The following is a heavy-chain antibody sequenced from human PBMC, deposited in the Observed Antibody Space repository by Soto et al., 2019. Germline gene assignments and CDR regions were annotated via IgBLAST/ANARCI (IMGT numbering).Heavy chain of an antibody. J-gene: IGHJ6*02. CDR2: IYYSGST. V-gene: IGHV4-39*01. D-gene: IGHD3-3*01. CDR1: GGSISSSSYY. CDR3: AGPYYDFWSGYPDDYYYGMDV. Sequence: SETLSLTCTVSGGSISSSSYYWGWIRQPPGKGLEWIGSIYYSGSTYYNPSLKSRVTISVDTSKNQFSLKLSSVTAADTAVYYCAGPYYDFWSGYPDDYYYGMDVWGQGTTVT.